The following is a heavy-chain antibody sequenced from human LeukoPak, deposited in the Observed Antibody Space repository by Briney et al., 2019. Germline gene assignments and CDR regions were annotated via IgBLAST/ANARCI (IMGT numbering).Heavy chain of an antibody. CDR1: GFTFDDYA. CDR3: AKDTMPHYYDSSGYSY. Sequence: GRSLRLSCAASGFTFDDYAVHWVRQAPAKGLEWVSGISWNSGSIDYADSVKGRFTISRDNAKNSLYLQMNSLRAEDTALYYCAKDTMPHYYDSSGYSYWGQGTLVTVSS. D-gene: IGHD3-22*01. V-gene: IGHV3-9*01. J-gene: IGHJ4*02. CDR2: ISWNSGSI.